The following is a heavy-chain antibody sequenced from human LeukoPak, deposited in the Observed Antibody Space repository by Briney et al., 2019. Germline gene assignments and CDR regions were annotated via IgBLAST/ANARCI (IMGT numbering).Heavy chain of an antibody. Sequence: GGSLRLSCAASGFTVSGNYMTWVRQAPGKGLEWVSVTYGDGSTSYADSVKGRFTISRDNSKNTLYLQMNSLRAEDTAVYYCAKDLNYYDSSGYTGDAFDIWGQGTMVTVSS. CDR2: TYGDGST. J-gene: IGHJ3*02. D-gene: IGHD3-22*01. V-gene: IGHV3-53*01. CDR1: GFTVSGNY. CDR3: AKDLNYYDSSGYTGDAFDI.